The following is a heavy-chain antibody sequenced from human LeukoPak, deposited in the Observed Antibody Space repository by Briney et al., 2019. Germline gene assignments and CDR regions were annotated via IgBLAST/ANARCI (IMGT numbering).Heavy chain of an antibody. CDR1: GFTVTSNY. J-gene: IGHJ4*02. Sequence: PGGSLRLSCAASGFTVTSNYMSWVRQAPGRGLEWVSVIYSGGVTYYADSVKGRFTISRDNRKNTLFLQMNSLRAEDTAVYYCAREFSGGDGFFDCWGQGTLVTVSS. V-gene: IGHV3-66*02. CDR2: IYSGGVT. CDR3: AREFSGGDGFFDC. D-gene: IGHD6-19*01.